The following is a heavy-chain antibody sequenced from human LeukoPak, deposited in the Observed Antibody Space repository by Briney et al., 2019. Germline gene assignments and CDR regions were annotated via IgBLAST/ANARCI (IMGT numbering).Heavy chain of an antibody. CDR2: IYYSGST. J-gene: IGHJ4*02. D-gene: IGHD3-10*01. CDR3: ASRYYGSGSYSPYYFDY. V-gene: IGHV4-59*01. CDR1: GGSISSYY. Sequence: SETLSLTCTVSGGSISSYYWSWIRQPPGKGLEWIGYIYYSGSTNYNPSLKSRVTISVDTSKNQFSLKLSSVTAADTAVYYCASRYYGSGSYSPYYFDYWGQGTLVTVSS.